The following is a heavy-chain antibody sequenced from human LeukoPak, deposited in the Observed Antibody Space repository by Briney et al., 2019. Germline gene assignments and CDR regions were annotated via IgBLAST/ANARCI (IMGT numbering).Heavy chain of an antibody. CDR1: GLTFRFHA. J-gene: IGHJ4*02. D-gene: IGHD5-24*01. CDR2: ISGSGDTT. CDR3: AKHREYNYPFRYFDY. V-gene: IGHV3-23*01. Sequence: GGSLRLSCAASGLTFRFHAMTCLCQAPGKGLEWVSTISGSGDTTYFADSVKGRFTISRDNSKNRLYLQMNSLRDEDTAVYYSAKHREYNYPFRYFDYWGQGTLITVSS.